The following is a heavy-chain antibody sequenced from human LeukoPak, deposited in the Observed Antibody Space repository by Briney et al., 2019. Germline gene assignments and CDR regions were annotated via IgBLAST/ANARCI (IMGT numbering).Heavy chain of an antibody. CDR3: ARDRYDILTGYLYYYYYYMDV. CDR2: ISSNSSQI. CDR1: LFTFSSHS. Sequence: GGSLILSCAASLFTFSSHSMTSVRQAPGKGLERVSSISSNSSQIYYADSVKGRFTISRDNAKNSLYLQMNSLRAEDTAVYYCARDRYDILTGYLYYYYYYMDVWGKGTTVTISS. D-gene: IGHD3-9*01. V-gene: IGHV3-21*01. J-gene: IGHJ6*03.